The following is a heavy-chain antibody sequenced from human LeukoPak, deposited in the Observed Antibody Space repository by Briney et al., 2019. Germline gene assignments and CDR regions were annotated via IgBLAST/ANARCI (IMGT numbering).Heavy chain of an antibody. CDR3: ARWTYDSSGYYYSAQYYFDY. J-gene: IGHJ4*02. V-gene: IGHV4-34*01. CDR1: GGSFSGYY. CDR2: INHSGST. D-gene: IGHD3-22*01. Sequence: SETLSLTCAVYGGSFSGYYWSWIRQPPGKGLEWIGEINHSGSTNYNPSLKSRVTISVDTSKNQFSLKLSSVTAADTAVYYCARWTYDSSGYYYSAQYYFDYWGQGTLVTVSS.